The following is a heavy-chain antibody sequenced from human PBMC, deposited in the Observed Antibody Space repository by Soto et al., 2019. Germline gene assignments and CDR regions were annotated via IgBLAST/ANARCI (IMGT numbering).Heavy chain of an antibody. CDR2: ISGYNGNT. J-gene: IGHJ4*02. Sequence: AALSVSCKGSGCTFTSYRFNWVRQAPGQGLEWMGWISGYNGNTKYPQKLQGRVTMTTETSTSTAYMELRSLRSDDTAMYYCARSLGIAAAATDWGQGTLVTVS. CDR3: ARSLGIAAAATD. D-gene: IGHD6-13*01. V-gene: IGHV1-18*01. CDR1: GCTFTSYR.